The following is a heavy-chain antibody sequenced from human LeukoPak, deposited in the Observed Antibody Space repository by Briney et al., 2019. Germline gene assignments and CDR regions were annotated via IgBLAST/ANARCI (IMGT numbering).Heavy chain of an antibody. V-gene: IGHV3-30*18. J-gene: IGHJ4*02. D-gene: IGHD1-26*01. CDR3: GKRLTSWELEY. CDR2: IWSGGTDK. Sequence: PGRSLRLSCAASGFTFSNYGMHWVRQAPGKGLEWVAVIWSGGTDKYYADSVKGQFTVSRDNSKNTLYLQMNSLRAEDTAVYYCGKRLTSWELEYWGQGTLVTVSS. CDR1: GFTFSNYG.